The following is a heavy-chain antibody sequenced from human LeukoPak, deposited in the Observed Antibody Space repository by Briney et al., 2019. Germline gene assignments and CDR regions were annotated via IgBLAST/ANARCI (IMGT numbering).Heavy chain of an antibody. CDR3: ARTNYYDSSGHPDY. Sequence: ASVKVSCKASGYTFTSYYMHWVRQAPGQGLEWMGWSNPNSGGTNYAQKFQGRVTMTRDTSIRTAYMELSRLRSDDTAVYYCARTNYYDSSGHPDYWGQGTLVTVSS. V-gene: IGHV1-2*02. J-gene: IGHJ4*02. D-gene: IGHD3-22*01. CDR1: GYTFTSYY. CDR2: SNPNSGGT.